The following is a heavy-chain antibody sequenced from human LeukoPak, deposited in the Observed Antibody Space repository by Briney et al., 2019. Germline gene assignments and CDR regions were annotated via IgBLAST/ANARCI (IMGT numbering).Heavy chain of an antibody. J-gene: IGHJ4*02. Sequence: PGGSLRLSCAASGFTFSSHAMSWVRQAPGKGPEWVSSIGGSGKNTFYADAVKGRFTISRDNSKDTLYLQMNSLRAEDTAVYYCAKDLETINPTMDWGQGTLVTVSS. CDR3: AKDLETINPTMD. CDR1: GFTFSSHA. CDR2: IGGSGKNT. V-gene: IGHV3-23*01. D-gene: IGHD3-10*01.